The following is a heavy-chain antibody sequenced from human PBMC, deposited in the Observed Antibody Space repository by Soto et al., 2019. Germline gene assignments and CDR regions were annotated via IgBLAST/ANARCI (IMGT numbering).Heavy chain of an antibody. J-gene: IGHJ6*02. CDR2: IKSKTDGGTT. V-gene: IGHV3-15*07. CDR3: TTEYYDFWSGYTSYYYYYGMDV. CDR1: GFTFSNAW. Sequence: GGSLRLSCAASGFTFSNAWMNWVRQAPGKGLEWVGRIKSKTDGGTTDYAEPVKGRFTISRDDSKNTLYLQMNSLKTEDTAVYYCTTEYYDFWSGYTSYYYYYGMDVWGQGTTVTVSS. D-gene: IGHD3-3*01.